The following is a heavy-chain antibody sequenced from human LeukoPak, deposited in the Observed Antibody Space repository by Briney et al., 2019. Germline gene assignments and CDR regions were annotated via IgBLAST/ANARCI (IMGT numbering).Heavy chain of an antibody. V-gene: IGHV4-59*01. CDR2: ISYSGST. CDR3: ARDGDSNGNPTAPFDH. D-gene: IGHD3-22*01. Sequence: KPSETLSLTCTVSGGSISSYYWSWIRQPPGRGLEWIGYISYSGSTKYNPSLKSRVTISLDTSKNQFSLRLSSVTAADTAVYYCARDGDSNGNPTAPFDHWGQGTLVTVST. J-gene: IGHJ4*02. CDR1: GGSISSYY.